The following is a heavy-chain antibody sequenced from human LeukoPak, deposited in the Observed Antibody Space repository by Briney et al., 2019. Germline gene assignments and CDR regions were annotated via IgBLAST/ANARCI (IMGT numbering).Heavy chain of an antibody. D-gene: IGHD3-22*01. CDR2: INPSGGST. Sequence: ASVKVSCKASGYTFTSYGISWVRQAPGQGLEWMGIINPSGGSTSYAQKFQGRVTMTRDTSTSTVYMELSSLRSEDTAVYYCARSKMDQWLLRYWGQGTLVTVSS. CDR1: GYTFTSYG. V-gene: IGHV1-46*01. J-gene: IGHJ4*02. CDR3: ARSKMDQWLLRY.